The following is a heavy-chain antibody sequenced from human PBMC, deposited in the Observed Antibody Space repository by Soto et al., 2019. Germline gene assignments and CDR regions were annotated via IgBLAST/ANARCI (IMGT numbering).Heavy chain of an antibody. CDR1: GYTFTSYD. D-gene: IGHD1-20*01. Sequence: ASVKVSCKASGYTFTSYDINWVRQATGQGLEWMGWMNPNSGNTGYAQKFQGRVTMTRNTSISTAYMELSSLRSEDTAVYYCARDLSITGIDYYYYYGMDVWGQGTTVTVSS. V-gene: IGHV1-8*01. J-gene: IGHJ6*02. CDR3: ARDLSITGIDYYYYYGMDV. CDR2: MNPNSGNT.